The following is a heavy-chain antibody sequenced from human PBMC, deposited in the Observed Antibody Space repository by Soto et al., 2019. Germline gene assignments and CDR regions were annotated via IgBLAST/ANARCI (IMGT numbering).Heavy chain of an antibody. CDR3: ARDTHSAGGCFDT. V-gene: IGHV1-69*17. CDR1: GGTSRSLS. J-gene: IGHJ5*02. Sequence: QVQLVQSGAEVKKPGSSVKVSCKASGGTSRSLSITWVRQAPGQGLEWMGGITPLFGIPNYPQKFQGRLTITADKHTCTAVFELSSLRSGDTAVYYGARDTHSAGGCFDTLGRGTLGTVSS. D-gene: IGHD2-15*01. CDR2: ITPLFGIP.